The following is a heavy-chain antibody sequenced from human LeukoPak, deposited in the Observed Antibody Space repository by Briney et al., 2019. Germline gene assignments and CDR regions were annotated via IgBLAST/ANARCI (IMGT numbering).Heavy chain of an antibody. J-gene: IGHJ5*02. CDR2: IYHSGST. CDR3: ARAPTSSSWYNWFDP. D-gene: IGHD6-13*01. V-gene: IGHV4-30-2*01. CDR1: GGSISSGGYS. Sequence: PSETLSLTCAVSGGSISSGGYSWSWIRQPPGKGLEWIGYIYHSGSTYYNPSLKSRVTISVDRSKNQFSLKLSSVTAADTAVYYCARAPTSSSWYNWFDPWGQGTLVTVSS.